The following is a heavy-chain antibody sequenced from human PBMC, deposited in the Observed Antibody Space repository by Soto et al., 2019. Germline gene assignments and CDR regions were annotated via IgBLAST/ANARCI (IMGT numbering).Heavy chain of an antibody. Sequence: EVQLVESGGGLVQPGGSLRLSCAASGFTFSSYSMNWVRQAPGKGLEWVSYISSSSSTIYYADSVKGRFTISRDNAKNSLYLQMNSLRDEDTAVYYCARVFYSLAGTGGLDYWGQGTLVTVSS. D-gene: IGHD6-19*01. CDR2: ISSSSSTI. J-gene: IGHJ4*02. CDR3: ARVFYSLAGTGGLDY. V-gene: IGHV3-48*02. CDR1: GFTFSSYS.